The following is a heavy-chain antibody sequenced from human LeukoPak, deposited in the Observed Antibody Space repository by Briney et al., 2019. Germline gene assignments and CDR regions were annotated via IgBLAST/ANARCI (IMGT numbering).Heavy chain of an antibody. Sequence: PGGSLRLSCEASGFTVSNNYMSWVRQAPRKGLEWVSTLSGSGDSTYYADSVKGRFTVSRDNSKNTLYLQMNSLRAEDAAIYYCTRCFSAASAWFDPWGQGTLVTVSS. CDR3: TRCFSAASAWFDP. D-gene: IGHD3-16*01. J-gene: IGHJ5*02. V-gene: IGHV3-23*01. CDR2: LSGSGDST. CDR1: GFTVSNNY.